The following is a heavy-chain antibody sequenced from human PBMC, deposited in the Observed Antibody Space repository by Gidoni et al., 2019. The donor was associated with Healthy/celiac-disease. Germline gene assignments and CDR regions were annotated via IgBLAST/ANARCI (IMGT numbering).Heavy chain of an antibody. J-gene: IGHJ4*02. CDR1: GGSISSYY. CDR3: ARHDGGELLGTVDY. Sequence: QVQLQESGPGLVKPSETLSLTGTVSGGSISSYYWSWIRQPPGKGLEWIGYIYSSGSTNYNPSLKSRVTISVDTSKNQFSLKLSSVTAADTAVYYCARHDGGELLGTVDYWGQGTLVTVSS. CDR2: IYSSGST. D-gene: IGHD1-26*01. V-gene: IGHV4-59*08.